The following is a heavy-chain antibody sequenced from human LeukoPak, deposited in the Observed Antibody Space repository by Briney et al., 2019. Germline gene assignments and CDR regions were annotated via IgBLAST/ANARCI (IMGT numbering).Heavy chain of an antibody. CDR3: ARSTSVRTYYNPYPFYFLDV. J-gene: IGHJ6*03. Sequence: SLRVSCAASGFTFSSYEMNWLRQAPGKGLVWVSYISSSGSTIYYADSVKGRFTISRDNARNSLFLQMSSLRAEDTALYYCARSTSVRTYYNPYPFYFLDVWGKGTTVTISS. V-gene: IGHV3-48*03. D-gene: IGHD1-26*01. CDR1: GFTFSSYE. CDR2: ISSSGSTI.